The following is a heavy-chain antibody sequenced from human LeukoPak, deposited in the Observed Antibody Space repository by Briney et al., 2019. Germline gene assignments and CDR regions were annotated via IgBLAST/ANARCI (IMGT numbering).Heavy chain of an antibody. J-gene: IGHJ6*02. Sequence: GGSLTLSCVASGFMFDDFAMHWVREAPGKGLEWVSGISWNTGSIGYADSVKGRFTISRDNAKNSLYLQMNSLRAEDTALYYCAKDNGAVGNYYYYYYGMDVWGQGTTVPVSS. D-gene: IGHD1-26*01. CDR2: ISWNTGSI. CDR3: AKDNGAVGNYYYYYYGMDV. CDR1: GFMFDDFA. V-gene: IGHV3-9*01.